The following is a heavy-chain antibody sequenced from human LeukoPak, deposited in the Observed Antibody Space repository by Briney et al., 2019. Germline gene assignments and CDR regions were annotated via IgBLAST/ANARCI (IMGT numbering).Heavy chain of an antibody. CDR1: GGSISSSSYY. V-gene: IGHV4-39*07. J-gene: IGHJ4*02. CDR2: IYYSGST. D-gene: IGHD3-9*01. Sequence: SSETLSLTCTVSGGSISSSSYYWGWIRQPPGKGLEWIGSIYYSGSTYYNPSLKSRVTISVDTSKNQFSLKLSSVTAADTAVYYCTKERRRDDILTGSFSDWGQGILVTVSS. CDR3: TKERRRDDILTGSFSD.